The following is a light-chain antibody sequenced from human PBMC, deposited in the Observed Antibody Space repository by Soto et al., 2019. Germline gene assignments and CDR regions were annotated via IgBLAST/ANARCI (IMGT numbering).Light chain of an antibody. V-gene: IGKV3-20*01. Sequence: EIVLTQSPGTLCLTPGERATLSCTASQSVSSSYLTWHQQNPGQAPRLLIYGASSRATGIPDRFSGSGSGTDFTLTISRLEPEDFAVYYCQQYGSSGVTFGPGTKVDIK. CDR2: GAS. CDR3: QQYGSSGVT. CDR1: QSVSSSY. J-gene: IGKJ3*01.